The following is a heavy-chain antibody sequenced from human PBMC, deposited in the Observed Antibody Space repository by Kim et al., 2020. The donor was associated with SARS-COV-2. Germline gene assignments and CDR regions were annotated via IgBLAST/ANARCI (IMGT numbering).Heavy chain of an antibody. Sequence: GESLKISCKGSGDSFTSYWISWVRQMPGKGLEWMGRIDPSDSYTKYSPSFQGHVTISADKSISTAYLQWSSLKASDTAMYYCASHRRLVATIGVDQYGMDVWGQGTTVTVSS. J-gene: IGHJ6*02. CDR1: GDSFTSYW. D-gene: IGHD5-12*01. CDR2: IDPSDSYT. V-gene: IGHV5-10-1*01. CDR3: ASHRRLVATIGVDQYGMDV.